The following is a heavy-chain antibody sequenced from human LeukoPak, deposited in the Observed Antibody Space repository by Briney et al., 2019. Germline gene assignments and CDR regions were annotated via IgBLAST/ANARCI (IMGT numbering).Heavy chain of an antibody. V-gene: IGHV1-69*05. CDR1: GGTFSSYA. CDR2: IIPIFGTA. CDR3: ARGPHWHKWFDP. Sequence: SVKVSCKASGGTFSSYAISWVRQAPGQGLEWMGGIIPIFGTANYAQKFQGRVTITTDESTSTAYMELSSLRSEHTAMYYCARGPHWHKWFDPWGQGTLVTVSS. J-gene: IGHJ5*02.